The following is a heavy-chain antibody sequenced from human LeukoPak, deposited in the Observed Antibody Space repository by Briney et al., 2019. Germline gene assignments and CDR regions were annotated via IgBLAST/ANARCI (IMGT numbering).Heavy chain of an antibody. CDR2: ISSSSSYI. J-gene: IGHJ3*02. CDR1: GFTFSSYN. CDR3: ARDWRLNDFDI. Sequence: SGGSLRLSCAASGFTFSSYNMNWVRQAPGKGLEWVSSISSSSSYIYYADSVKGRFTISRDNAKNSLYLQMNSLRAEDTAVYYCARDWRLNDFDIWGQGTMVTVST. V-gene: IGHV3-21*01. D-gene: IGHD3-3*01.